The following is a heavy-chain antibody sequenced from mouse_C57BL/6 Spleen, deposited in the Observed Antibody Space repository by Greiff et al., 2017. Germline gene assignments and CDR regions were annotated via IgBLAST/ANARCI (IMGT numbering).Heavy chain of an antibody. Sequence: QVQLQQPGAELVKPGASVKLSCKASGYTFTSYWMQWVKQRPGQGLEWIGEIDPSDSYTNYNQKFKGKATLTVDTSSSTAYMQLSSLTSEDSAVYYCARSTTVVATEEWGQGTTLTVSS. CDR2: IDPSDSYT. D-gene: IGHD1-1*01. V-gene: IGHV1-50*01. CDR1: GYTFTSYW. CDR3: ARSTTVVATEE. J-gene: IGHJ2*01.